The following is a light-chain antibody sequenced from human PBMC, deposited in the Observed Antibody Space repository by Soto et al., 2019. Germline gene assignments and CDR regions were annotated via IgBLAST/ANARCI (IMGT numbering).Light chain of an antibody. V-gene: IGKV3-15*01. J-gene: IGKJ1*01. CDR2: GAS. CDR1: PGVSSE. Sequence: EIVMTQSPATLSVSPGERAALSCRASPGVSSELAWYQQKPGQAPRLLIYGASTRATGIPGRFSGSGSGTEFTLTISSLQSEDFVVYYCQQYNHWPWTFGQGTKVEIK. CDR3: QQYNHWPWT.